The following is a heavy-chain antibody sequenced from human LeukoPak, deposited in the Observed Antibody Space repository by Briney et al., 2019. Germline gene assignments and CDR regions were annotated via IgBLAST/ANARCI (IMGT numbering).Heavy chain of an antibody. CDR1: GFTFINHG. J-gene: IGHJ4*02. CDR3: ANRVPYSSSSVYFDN. Sequence: PGGSLRLSCAASGFTFINHGMSWVRQASGKGLEWVSAVSDSGSDTYYADSVKGRFTVSIDNSKNTLYLQMNSLRAEDTAVYYFANRVPYSSSSVYFDNWGQGTLVTVSS. CDR2: VSDSGSDT. D-gene: IGHD6-6*01. V-gene: IGHV3-23*01.